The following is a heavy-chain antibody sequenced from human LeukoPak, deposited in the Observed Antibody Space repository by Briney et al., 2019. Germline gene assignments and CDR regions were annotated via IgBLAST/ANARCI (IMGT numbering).Heavy chain of an antibody. J-gene: IGHJ4*02. V-gene: IGHV4-61*02. CDR1: GGSISSGGYY. CDR2: IYASGST. D-gene: IGHD3-3*01. CDR3: ARDGDYDFWSGYDY. Sequence: SETLSLTCTVSGGSISSGGYYWSWIRQPAGKGLEWIGRIYASGSTNYNPSLKSRVTISVDTSKNQFSLKLSSVTAADTAVYYCARDGDYDFWSGYDYWGQGTLVTVSS.